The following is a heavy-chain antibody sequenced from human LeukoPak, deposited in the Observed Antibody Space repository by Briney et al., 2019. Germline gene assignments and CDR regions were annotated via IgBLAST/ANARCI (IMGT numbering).Heavy chain of an antibody. CDR1: GYTFTGYN. V-gene: IGHV1-2*02. D-gene: IGHD1-26*01. CDR2: INPNSGGT. J-gene: IGHJ6*03. Sequence: GASVKVSCKASGYTFTGYNIHWVRQAPGQGLEWMGWINPNSGGTNYAQKFQGRVTMTTDTSMSTAYMELSRLTSDDTAVYYCARDGVAYSGSYLHYYYTDVWGKGTTVTVSS. CDR3: ARDGVAYSGSYLHYYYTDV.